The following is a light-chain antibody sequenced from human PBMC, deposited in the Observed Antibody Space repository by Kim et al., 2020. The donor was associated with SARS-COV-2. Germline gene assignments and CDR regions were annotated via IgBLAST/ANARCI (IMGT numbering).Light chain of an antibody. J-gene: IGLJ1*01. V-gene: IGLV2-23*03. CDR1: SSDVGSYNL. CDR2: EGS. Sequence: SITISCTGTSSDVGSYNLGSWYQQHPGKAPKLMIYEGSKRPSGVSNRFSGSKSGNTASLTISGLQAEDEADYYCCSYAGSSTFYVFGTGTKVTVL. CDR3: CSYAGSSTFYV.